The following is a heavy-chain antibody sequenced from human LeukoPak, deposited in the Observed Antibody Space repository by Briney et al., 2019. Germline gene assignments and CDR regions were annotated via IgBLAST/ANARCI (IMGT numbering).Heavy chain of an antibody. CDR3: ARHHRTPAVDNWFDP. CDR2: IYYSGST. J-gene: IGHJ5*02. Sequence: SETLSLTCTVSGGSISSSSYYWGWIRQPPGKGLEWIGSIYYSGSTYYNPSLKSRVTISVDTSKNQFSLKLSSVTAADTAVYYRARHHRTPAVDNWFDPWGQGTLVTVSS. D-gene: IGHD6-19*01. CDR1: GGSISSSSYY. V-gene: IGHV4-39*01.